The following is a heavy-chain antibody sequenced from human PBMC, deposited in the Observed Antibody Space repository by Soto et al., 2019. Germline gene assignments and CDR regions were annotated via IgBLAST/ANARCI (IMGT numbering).Heavy chain of an antibody. J-gene: IGHJ4*02. CDR1: GGSFSSHY. CDR3: ASISDFGGFDY. D-gene: IGHD4-17*01. CDR2: INHGGSA. V-gene: IGHV4-34*01. Sequence: QVHLQQWGAGLLKPSETLSLTCAVSGGSFSSHYWSWIRQPPGKGLEWIGEINHGGSANYIPSLKSQVMISVDRSKNQFSLKLSSVTAADTAVYYCASISDFGGFDYWGQGTLVTVSS.